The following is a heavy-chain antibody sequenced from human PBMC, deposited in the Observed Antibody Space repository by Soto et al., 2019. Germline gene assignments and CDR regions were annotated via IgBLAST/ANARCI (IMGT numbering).Heavy chain of an antibody. D-gene: IGHD6-6*01. CDR2: ISGSGGST. CDR1: GFTFSSYA. J-gene: IGHJ4*02. V-gene: IGHV3-23*01. CDR3: AKCGEIAAFDY. Sequence: GESLKISCAASGFTFSSYAMSWVRQAPGKGLEWVSAISGSGGSTYYADSVKGRFTISRDNSKNTLYLQMNSLRAEDTAVYYCAKCGEIAAFDYWGQGTLVTVSS.